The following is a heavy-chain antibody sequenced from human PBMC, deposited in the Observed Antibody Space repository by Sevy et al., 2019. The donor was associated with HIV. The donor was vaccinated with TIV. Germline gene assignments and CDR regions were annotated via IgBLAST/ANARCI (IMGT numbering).Heavy chain of an antibody. CDR2: IKQDGSEK. V-gene: IGHV3-7*01. Sequence: GGSLRLSCAASGFTFSSYWMSWVRQAPGKGLEWVANIKQDGSEKYYVDSVKGRFTISRGNAKNSLYLQMNSLRAEDTAVYYCARDLLPAAKLPVAFDIWGQGTMVTVSS. D-gene: IGHD2-2*01. CDR1: GFTFSSYW. CDR3: ARDLLPAAKLPVAFDI. J-gene: IGHJ3*02.